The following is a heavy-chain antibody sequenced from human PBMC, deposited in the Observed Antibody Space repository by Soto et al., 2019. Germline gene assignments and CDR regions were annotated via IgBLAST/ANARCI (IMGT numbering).Heavy chain of an antibody. CDR1: GFTFSSYG. J-gene: IGHJ6*02. V-gene: IGHV3-33*01. CDR2: IWYDGSNK. D-gene: IGHD6-19*01. Sequence: GGSLRLSCAASGFTFSSYGMHWVRQAPGKGLEWVAVIWYDGSNKYYADSVKGRFTISRDNSKNTLYLQMNSLRAEDTAVYYCARLSRGYSSGWPAYYYYGMDVWGQGTTVTVSS. CDR3: ARLSRGYSSGWPAYYYYGMDV.